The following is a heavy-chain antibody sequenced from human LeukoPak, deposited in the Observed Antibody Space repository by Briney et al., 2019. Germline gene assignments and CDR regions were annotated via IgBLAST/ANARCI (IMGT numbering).Heavy chain of an antibody. J-gene: IGHJ6*03. CDR3: ARGGLELRSYYYYYMDV. Sequence: SVKVSCKASGGTFSSYAISWVRQAPGQGLEWMGRIIPIFGTANYAQKFQGRVTITTDESTSTAYMELSSLRSEDTAVYYCARGGLELRSYYYYYMDVWGKGTTVTVSS. CDR2: IIPIFGTA. V-gene: IGHV1-69*05. CDR1: GGTFSSYA. D-gene: IGHD1-7*01.